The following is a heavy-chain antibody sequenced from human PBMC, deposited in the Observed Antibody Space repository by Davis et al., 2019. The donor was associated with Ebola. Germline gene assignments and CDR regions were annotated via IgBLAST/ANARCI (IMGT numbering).Heavy chain of an antibody. Sequence: GESLKISCSASGFTFSSYAMHWVRQAPGKGLESVSRISTNGENTYYAESVKGRFTISSDNSKDTLYLQMRSLRTEDTAVYYCVKDRFTVVVVHGGFDYWGQGTLVTVSS. CDR2: ISTNGENT. CDR1: GFTFSSYA. D-gene: IGHD2-15*01. V-gene: IGHV3-64D*06. CDR3: VKDRFTVVVVHGGFDY. J-gene: IGHJ4*02.